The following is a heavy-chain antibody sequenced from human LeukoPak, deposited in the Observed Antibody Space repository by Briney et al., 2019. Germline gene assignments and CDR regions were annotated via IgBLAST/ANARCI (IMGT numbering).Heavy chain of an antibody. CDR3: ARDRGANWFDP. D-gene: IGHD3-10*01. J-gene: IGHJ5*02. CDR2: IYSGGTT. V-gene: IGHV3-53*01. Sequence: GGSLRLSCAASGFTFSSFTMNWARQAPGKGLEWVSVIYSGGTTYYADSVKGRFTISRDNSKNTLHLQMNSLRAEDTAVYYCARDRGANWFDPWGQGTLVTVSS. CDR1: GFTFSSFT.